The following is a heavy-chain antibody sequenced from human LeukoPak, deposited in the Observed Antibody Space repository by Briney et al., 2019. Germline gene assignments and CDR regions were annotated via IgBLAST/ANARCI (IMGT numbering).Heavy chain of an antibody. CDR1: GYTFTGYY. CDR2: INPNSGGT. CDR3: ARERAMSVGLGDAFDI. V-gene: IGHV1-2*02. Sequence: ASVKVSCKASGYTFTGYYMHWVRQSPGQGLEWMGWINPNSGGTNYAQKFQGRVTMTRDTSISTAYMELSRLRSDDTAVYYCARERAMSVGLGDAFDIWGQGTMVTVSS. J-gene: IGHJ3*02. D-gene: IGHD6-19*01.